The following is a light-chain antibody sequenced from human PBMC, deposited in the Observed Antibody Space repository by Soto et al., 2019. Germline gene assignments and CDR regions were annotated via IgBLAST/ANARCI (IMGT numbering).Light chain of an antibody. CDR1: QSISSY. Sequence: DIQMTQSPPSLSASVGDRVTITCRARQSISSYLNWYQQKPGKAPKLLIYAASSLRSGVPSRFSGSGSGTDFTLTISSLQPEDFATYDCQQSYSSPLTFGGGTEVEIK. CDR2: AAS. V-gene: IGKV1-39*01. J-gene: IGKJ4*01. CDR3: QQSYSSPLT.